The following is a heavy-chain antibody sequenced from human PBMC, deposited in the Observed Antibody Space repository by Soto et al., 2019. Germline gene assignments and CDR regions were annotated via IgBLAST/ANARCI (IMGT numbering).Heavy chain of an antibody. Sequence: QVQLVQSGAEVRKPGASVTVSCKASGYTFTHYYVYWVRQAPGQGLEWMGIINPSVGSTSYAQNFQGRVTLTRDTSTKTVYMDLSRLRSEDSAMYYCMREVGDSSVDYWGQGTLVSVSS. V-gene: IGHV1-46*01. D-gene: IGHD6-19*01. CDR1: GYTFTHYY. CDR3: MREVGDSSVDY. CDR2: INPSVGST. J-gene: IGHJ4*02.